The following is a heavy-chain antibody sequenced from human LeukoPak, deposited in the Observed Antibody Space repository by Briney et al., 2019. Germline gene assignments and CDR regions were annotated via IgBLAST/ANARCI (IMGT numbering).Heavy chain of an antibody. CDR3: ARATPYCSSTSCYMGDFDY. Sequence: GASVKVSCKASGYTFTSYGISWVRQAPGQGLEWMGWISAYNGNTNYAQKLQGRVTMTTDTSTSTAYMGLRSLRSDDTAVYYCARATPYCSSTSCYMGDFDYWGQGTLVTVSS. V-gene: IGHV1-18*01. J-gene: IGHJ4*02. D-gene: IGHD2-2*02. CDR1: GYTFTSYG. CDR2: ISAYNGNT.